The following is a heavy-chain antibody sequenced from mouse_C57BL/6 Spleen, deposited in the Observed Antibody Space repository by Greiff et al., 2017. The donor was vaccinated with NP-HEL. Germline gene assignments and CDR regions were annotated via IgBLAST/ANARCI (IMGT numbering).Heavy chain of an antibody. CDR2: ISYSGST. CDR1: GYSITSDY. D-gene: IGHD1-1*01. V-gene: IGHV3-8*01. Sequence: VQLKQSGPGLAKPSQTLSLPCSVTGYSITSDYWNWIRKFPGNKLEYMGFISYSGSTYYNPSLKSRISITRDTSKNQYYLQLNSVTTEDTATYYCARRYGSSYDGWYFDYWGQGTTLTVSS. J-gene: IGHJ2*01. CDR3: ARRYGSSYDGWYFDY.